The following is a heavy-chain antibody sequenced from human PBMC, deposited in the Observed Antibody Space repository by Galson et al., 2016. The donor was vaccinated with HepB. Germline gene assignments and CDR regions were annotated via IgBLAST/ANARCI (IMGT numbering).Heavy chain of an antibody. CDR2: SP. CDR3: ARGARVKPFDY. J-gene: IGHJ4*02. V-gene: IGHV3-53*01. Sequence: SPYYADSVKGRFTISRDHSENTLYLQMNSLRAEDTAVYYCARGARVKPFDYWGQGTLVTVSS.